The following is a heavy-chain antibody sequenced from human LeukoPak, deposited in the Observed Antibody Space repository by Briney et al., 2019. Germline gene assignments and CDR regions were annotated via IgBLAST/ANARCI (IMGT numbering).Heavy chain of an antibody. J-gene: IGHJ5*02. D-gene: IGHD4-11*01. V-gene: IGHV1-18*01. CDR1: GYTFTSYG. CDR3: ARDLSYSNYPSDRFDP. Sequence: ASVKVFCKASGYTFTSYGISWVPQAPGQGLEWIGWISAYNGNTNYAQKLQGRVTMTTDTSTSTAYMELRSLRSDDTAVYYCARDLSYSNYPSDRFDPWGQGTLVTVSS. CDR2: ISAYNGNT.